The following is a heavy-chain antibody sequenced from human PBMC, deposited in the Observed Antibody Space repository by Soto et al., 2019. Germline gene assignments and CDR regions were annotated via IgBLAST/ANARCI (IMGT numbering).Heavy chain of an antibody. CDR1: GFTFSNYA. CDR3: AEWGVSRSWIICFAP. CDR2: ISGSGSSI. Sequence: EVQLLESGGGLVQPGGSLRLSCAASGFTFSNYAMTWVRQAPGKGLEWVSGISGSGSSIYYADSVKGRFTISTDNSKNGLYLPLIGLRVEDTAVYHSAEWGVSRSWIICFAPLGQGTLVTVSS. J-gene: IGHJ5*02. D-gene: IGHD1-26*01. V-gene: IGHV3-23*01.